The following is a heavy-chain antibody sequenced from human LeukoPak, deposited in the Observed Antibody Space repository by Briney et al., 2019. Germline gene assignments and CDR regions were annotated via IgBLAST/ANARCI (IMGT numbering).Heavy chain of an antibody. CDR2: IYYTGST. Sequence: SETLSLTCTVSGGSISTYYGSWSRQPPGKGLEWSCYIYYTGSTSYNPSRESRVTMSLDASKNQFSLELNSVTPAATAVYYCARGGNSWPQWWFDPWGRGTLVSVSS. D-gene: IGHD4-23*01. J-gene: IGHJ5*02. CDR1: GGSISTYY. V-gene: IGHV4-59*01. CDR3: ARGGNSWPQWWFDP.